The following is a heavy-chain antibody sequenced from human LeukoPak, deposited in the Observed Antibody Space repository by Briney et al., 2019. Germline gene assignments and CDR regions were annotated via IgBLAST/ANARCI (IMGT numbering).Heavy chain of an antibody. CDR1: GFTFSSYW. V-gene: IGHV3-7*03. CDR2: IKQDGSEK. Sequence: GGSLRLSCAASGFTFSSYWMSWVRQAPGKGLEWVANIKQDGSEKYYVESVKGRFTISRDNAKNSLYLQMNSLRAEDTAVYYCARVRRDYYYGSGSYYKAQYYYGMDVWGKGTTVTVSS. D-gene: IGHD3-10*01. CDR3: ARVRRDYYYGSGSYYKAQYYYGMDV. J-gene: IGHJ6*04.